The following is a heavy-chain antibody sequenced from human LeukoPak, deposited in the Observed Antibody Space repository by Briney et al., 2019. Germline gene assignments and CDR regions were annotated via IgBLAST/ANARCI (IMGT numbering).Heavy chain of an antibody. V-gene: IGHV4-39*01. CDR3: ARPKGGITIFGVVTPDNWFDP. CDR1: GGSISSSSYY. D-gene: IGHD3-3*01. Sequence: SETLSLTCTVSGGSISSSSYYWGWIRQPPGKGLEWIGSIYYSGSTYYNPSLKSRVTISVDTSKNQFSLKLSSVTAADTAVYYCARPKGGITIFGVVTPDNWFDPWGQGTLVTASS. J-gene: IGHJ5*02. CDR2: IYYSGST.